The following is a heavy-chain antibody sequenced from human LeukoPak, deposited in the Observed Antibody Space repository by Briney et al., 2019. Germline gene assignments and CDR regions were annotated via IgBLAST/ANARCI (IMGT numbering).Heavy chain of an antibody. CDR3: ARELDLYNWNYGGGYYFDY. CDR2: ISSGGSTI. J-gene: IGHJ4*02. D-gene: IGHD1-7*01. CDR1: GFTFSDYY. Sequence: GGPLRLSCAASGFTFSDYYMSWICQAPGKGLEWVSYISSGGSTIYYADSVKGRFTTSRDNAKNSLYLQMNSLRAEDTAVYYCARELDLYNWNYGGGYYFDYWGQGTLVTVSS. V-gene: IGHV3-11*04.